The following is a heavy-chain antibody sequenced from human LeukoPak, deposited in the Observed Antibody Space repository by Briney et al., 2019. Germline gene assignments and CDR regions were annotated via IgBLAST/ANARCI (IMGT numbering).Heavy chain of an antibody. CDR3: ARDRYSGYDFGDYYYYMDV. CDR1: GYTFTGYY. V-gene: IGHV1-2*02. CDR2: INPNSGGT. Sequence: ASVKVSCKASGYTFTGYYMHWVRQAPGQGLEWMGWINPNSGGTNYAQKFQGRVTMTRDTSISTAYMEQSRLRSDDTAVYYCARDRYSGYDFGDYYYYMDVWGKGTTVTVSS. J-gene: IGHJ6*03. D-gene: IGHD5-12*01.